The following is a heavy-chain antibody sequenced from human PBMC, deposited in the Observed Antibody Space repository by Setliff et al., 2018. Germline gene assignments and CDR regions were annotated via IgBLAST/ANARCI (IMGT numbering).Heavy chain of an antibody. V-gene: IGHV4-59*08. CDR1: GVSISANHY. Sequence: SSETLSLTCTVSGVSISANHYWGWIRQPPGKGLEWIGYVSYGGSTKYNPSLESRVTISLDTPKNQFSLKLTSVTAADTAVYYCARTGTTYYYSCMDVWGEGTTVTVSS. J-gene: IGHJ6*03. CDR2: VSYGGST. D-gene: IGHD3-16*01. CDR3: ARTGTTYYYSCMDV.